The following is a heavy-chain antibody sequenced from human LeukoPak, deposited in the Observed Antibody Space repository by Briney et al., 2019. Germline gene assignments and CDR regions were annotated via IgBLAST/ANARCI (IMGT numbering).Heavy chain of an antibody. CDR1: GVSISSHY. CDR3: ARLIDGHNPPNFYYYMDV. V-gene: IGHV4-59*08. J-gene: IGHJ6*03. CDR2: IYYGGST. Sequence: SEPLSLTCTVSGVSISSHYWIWIRQPAGKGLEWIGYIYYGGSTSYNPPLNSRASISVDTSKNQVSLKLRSVTAADTAVYYCARLIDGHNPPNFYYYMDVWGKGTTVIVSS. D-gene: IGHD5-24*01.